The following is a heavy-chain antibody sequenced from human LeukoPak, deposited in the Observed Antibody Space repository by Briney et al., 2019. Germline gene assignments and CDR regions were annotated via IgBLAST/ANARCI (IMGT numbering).Heavy chain of an antibody. CDR3: ATAAEVYYYYGMDV. J-gene: IGHJ6*02. CDR1: GFTFSSYA. Sequence: GGSLRLSCAASGFTFSSYAMNWVRQAPGKGLEWVSVIYSGGSTYYADSVKGRFTISRDNSENTLYLQVNSLRAEDTAVYYCATAAEVYYYYGMDVWGQGTTVTVSS. D-gene: IGHD6-13*01. V-gene: IGHV3-53*01. CDR2: IYSGGST.